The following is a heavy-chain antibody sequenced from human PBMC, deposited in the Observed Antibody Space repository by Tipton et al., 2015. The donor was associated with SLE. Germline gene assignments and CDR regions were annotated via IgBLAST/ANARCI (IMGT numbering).Heavy chain of an antibody. Sequence: TLSLTCDVSGYSISSGYYWGWIRQPPGMGLEWIGTIYYSGNTYYNPSLKSRVTMSVDTSKNQLSLKLTSVTAADTAVYYCARGPFCSGGICNWRWFDPWGQGTLVAVSS. CDR3: ARGPFCSGGICNWRWFDP. D-gene: IGHD2-15*01. V-gene: IGHV4-38-2*01. CDR1: GYSISSGYY. J-gene: IGHJ5*02. CDR2: IYYSGNT.